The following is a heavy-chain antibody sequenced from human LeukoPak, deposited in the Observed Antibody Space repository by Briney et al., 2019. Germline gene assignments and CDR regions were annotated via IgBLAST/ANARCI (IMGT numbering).Heavy chain of an antibody. D-gene: IGHD6-13*01. CDR2: ISAYNGNT. CDR3: ARDSSSWWRYYFDY. J-gene: IGHJ4*02. Sequence: ASVTVSCKASGYTFTSYGISWVGQAPGQGLEWMGWISAYNGNTNYAQKLQGRVTITTDTSTSTAYMELRSLRSDDTAVYYCARDSSSWWRYYFDYWGQGTLVTVSS. CDR1: GYTFTSYG. V-gene: IGHV1-18*01.